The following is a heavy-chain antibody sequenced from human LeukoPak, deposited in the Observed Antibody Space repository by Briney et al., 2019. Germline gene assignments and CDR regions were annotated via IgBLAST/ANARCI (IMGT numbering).Heavy chain of an antibody. CDR2: IYDSGST. D-gene: IGHD5-12*01. CDR1: GGSTSGHY. V-gene: IGHV4-59*11. CDR3: ARGGSGYDSFYYYGMDV. Sequence: SPTLSLTFSLSGGSTSGHYRSCSPQPPGRGLERIGYIYDSGSTNYNPSLKSRVTISVDTSKNQFSLKLSSVTAADTAVYYCARGGSGYDSFYYYGMDVWGQGTTVSVSS. J-gene: IGHJ6*02.